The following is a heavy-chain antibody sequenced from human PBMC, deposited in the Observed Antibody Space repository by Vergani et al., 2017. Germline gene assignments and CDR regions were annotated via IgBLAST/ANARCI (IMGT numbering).Heavy chain of an antibody. CDR2: IYYSGST. V-gene: IGHV4-59*01. D-gene: IGHD2-2*01. J-gene: IGHJ6*03. CDR1: GGSISSYY. Sequence: QVQLQESGPGLVKPSETLSLTCTVSGGSISSYYWSWIRQPPEKGLEWIGYIYYSGSTNYNPALNIRVTISVDTSKNQFSLKLSSVTDADTAVYYCARVVPAAPPLGYYYMDVWGKGTTVTVSS. CDR3: ARVVPAAPPLGYYYMDV.